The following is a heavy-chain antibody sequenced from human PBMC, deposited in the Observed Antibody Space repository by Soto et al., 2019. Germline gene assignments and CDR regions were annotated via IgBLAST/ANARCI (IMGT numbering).Heavy chain of an antibody. D-gene: IGHD6-13*01. V-gene: IGHV3-23*01. CDR2: ISGSGGST. CDR3: AKDPRLVTIAAADNINWCDP. CDR1: GFTFSSYA. Sequence: EVQLLESGGGLVQPGGSLRLSCAASGFTFSSYAMSWVRQAPGKGLEWVSAISGSGGSTYYADSVKGRFTISRDTSENTLYLQMNRLRAEDTAVYYCAKDPRLVTIAAADNINWCDPLGQGTMVTVSS. J-gene: IGHJ5*02.